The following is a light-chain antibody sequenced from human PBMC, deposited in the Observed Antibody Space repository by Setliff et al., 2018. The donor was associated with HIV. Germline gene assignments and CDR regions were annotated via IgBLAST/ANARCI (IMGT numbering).Light chain of an antibody. J-gene: IGLJ1*01. CDR3: SSYVNINTLV. CDR1: SSDIGAYNY. V-gene: IGLV2-14*03. Sequence: QSALIQPASVSGSPGQSITISCTGTSSDIGAYNYVSWYQQHPGKAPKVMIYDVRKRPSGVSNRFSGSKSGNTASLTISGLQAEDEAAYYCSSYVNINTLVFGTGTKVTVL. CDR2: DVR.